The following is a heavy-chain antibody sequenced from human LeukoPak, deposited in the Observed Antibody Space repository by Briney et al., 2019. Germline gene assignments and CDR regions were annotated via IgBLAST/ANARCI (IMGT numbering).Heavy chain of an antibody. J-gene: IGHJ4*02. Sequence: GASLRLSCAASGFTFSSYAMSWVRQAPGKGLELVSAISGSGGSTYYADSVKGRFTISRDNSKNTLYLQMNSLRAEDTAVYYCATLLPYYYDSSGSNWGQGTLVTVSS. CDR2: ISGSGGST. V-gene: IGHV3-23*01. CDR1: GFTFSSYA. CDR3: ATLLPYYYDSSGSN. D-gene: IGHD3-22*01.